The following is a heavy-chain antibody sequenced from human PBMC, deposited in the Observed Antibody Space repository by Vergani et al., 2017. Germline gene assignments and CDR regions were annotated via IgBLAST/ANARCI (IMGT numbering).Heavy chain of an antibody. CDR1: GGSISSYY. CDR2: IYYSGST. Sequence: QVQLQESGPGLVKPSETLSLTCTVSGGSISSYYWSWIRQPPGKGLEWIGYIYYSGSTNYNPSLKSRVTISVDTSKNQFSLKLSSVTAAYTAVYYCARLGDGGFDIWGQGTMVTVSS. J-gene: IGHJ3*02. V-gene: IGHV4-59*01. D-gene: IGHD2-15*01. CDR3: ARLGDGGFDI.